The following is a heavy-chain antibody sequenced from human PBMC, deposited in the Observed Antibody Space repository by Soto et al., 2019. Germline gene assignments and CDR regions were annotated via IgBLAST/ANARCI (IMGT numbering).Heavy chain of an antibody. Sequence: KPSETLSLTCTISGGSVNSGGYYWTWIRQHPGKGPEWLGYIYYSGTAYYNPSLKRRVSISLDPSKNQFSLKLSSVTAADTAVYYCAICASTYTRDFVYYCGKGPRVTVSS. V-gene: IGHV4-31*03. D-gene: IGHD2-2*02. J-gene: IGHJ4*02. CDR2: IYYSGTA. CDR1: GGSVNSGGYY. CDR3: AICASTYTRDFVYY.